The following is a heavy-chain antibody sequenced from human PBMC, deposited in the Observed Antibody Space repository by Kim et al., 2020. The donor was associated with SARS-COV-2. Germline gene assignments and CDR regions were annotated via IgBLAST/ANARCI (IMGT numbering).Heavy chain of an antibody. CDR2: IYYSGST. CDR1: GGSISSSSYY. CDR3: ARHDYSNYYFDY. V-gene: IGHV4-39*01. J-gene: IGHJ4*02. D-gene: IGHD4-4*01. Sequence: SETLSLTCTVSGGSISSSSYYWGWIRQPPGKGLEWIGSIYYSGSTYYNPSLKSRVTISVDTSKNQFSLKLSSVTAADTAVYYCARHDYSNYYFDYWGQGTLVTVSS.